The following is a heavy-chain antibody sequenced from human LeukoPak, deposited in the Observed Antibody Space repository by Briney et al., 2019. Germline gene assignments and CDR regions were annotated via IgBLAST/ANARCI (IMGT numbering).Heavy chain of an antibody. V-gene: IGHV3-23*01. CDR1: GFTFRSHA. J-gene: IGHJ4*02. CDR3: AKDFRIGYSAHFDY. D-gene: IGHD2-21*01. CDR2: IYENGGTT. Sequence: GGSLRLSCVGSGFTFRSHAMSWVRQAPEKGLEFVSGIYENGGTTYYADSVKGRFSISRDNSKNTLYLQMDSLRGEDTAVYYCAKDFRIGYSAHFDYWGQGTLVTVSS.